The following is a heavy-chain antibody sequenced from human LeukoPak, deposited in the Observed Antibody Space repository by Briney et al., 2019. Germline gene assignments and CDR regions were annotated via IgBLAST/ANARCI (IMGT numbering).Heavy chain of an antibody. J-gene: IGHJ4*02. Sequence: SQTLSLTWDISGDTISRNSAAWNWIRQSPSRGLEWLGRAYYRSKWYYDYAVSMKSRITINPDTSKNQISLQVNSVTPDDTAVYYCTRAARVTYYFDYWGQGTLVTVSS. D-gene: IGHD5-18*01. CDR2: AYYRSKWYY. CDR1: GDTISRNSAA. V-gene: IGHV6-1*01. CDR3: TRAARVTYYFDY.